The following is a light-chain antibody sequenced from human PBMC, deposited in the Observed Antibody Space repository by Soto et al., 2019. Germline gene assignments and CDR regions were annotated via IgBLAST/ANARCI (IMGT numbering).Light chain of an antibody. J-gene: IGKJ3*01. CDR2: GAS. V-gene: IGKV3-20*01. Sequence: EIVLTQSPGTLSLSPGERATLSCRASQSVSSSYLAWYQQKPGQAPRLLIYGASSRATGIPARFSGSGSGTDFTLTISRLEPEDFAVYYCQQYGSSLFGPGTKVDIK. CDR1: QSVSSSY. CDR3: QQYGSSL.